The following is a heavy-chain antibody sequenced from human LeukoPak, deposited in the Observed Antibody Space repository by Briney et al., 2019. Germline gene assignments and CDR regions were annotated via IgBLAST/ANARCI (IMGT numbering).Heavy chain of an antibody. D-gene: IGHD5-12*01. CDR3: AKRLATYESPPDY. CDR1: GFTFSSYG. CDR2: ISYDGSNK. J-gene: IGHJ4*02. V-gene: IGHV3-30*18. Sequence: GGSLRLSCAASGFTFSSYGMHWVRQAPGKGLEWVAVISYDGSNKYYADSVKGRFTISRDNSKNTLYLQMNSLRAEDTAVYYCAKRLATYESPPDYWGQGTLVTVSS.